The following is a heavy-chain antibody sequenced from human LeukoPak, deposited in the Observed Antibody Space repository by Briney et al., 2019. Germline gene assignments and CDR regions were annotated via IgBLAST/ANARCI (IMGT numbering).Heavy chain of an antibody. CDR1: GFTFSDYY. J-gene: IGHJ4*02. CDR2: ISSSGSTI. D-gene: IGHD3-22*01. CDR3: ARELHRDYYDTSGYFDY. V-gene: IGHV3-11*01. Sequence: GGSLRLSSAASGFTFSDYYMSWIRQAPGKGLEWVSYISSSGSTIYYADSVKGRFTISRDNAKNSLYLQMNSLRAEDTAVYYCARELHRDYYDTSGYFDYWGPGTLVTVSS.